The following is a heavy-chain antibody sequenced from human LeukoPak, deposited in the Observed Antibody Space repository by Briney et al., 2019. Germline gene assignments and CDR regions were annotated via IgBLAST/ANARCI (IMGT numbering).Heavy chain of an antibody. Sequence: PGGSLRLSCAASGFTLSSYSMNWVRQAPGKGLEWISYISSSSSTIYYADSVKGRFIISRDNAKNSLYLQMNSLRAEDTAVYYCAELGITMIGGVWGKGTTVTISS. CDR1: GFTLSSYS. V-gene: IGHV3-48*04. CDR3: AELGITMIGGV. J-gene: IGHJ6*04. CDR2: ISSSSSTI. D-gene: IGHD3-10*02.